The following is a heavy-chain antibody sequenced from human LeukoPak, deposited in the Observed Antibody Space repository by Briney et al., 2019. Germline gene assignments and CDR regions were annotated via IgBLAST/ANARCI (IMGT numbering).Heavy chain of an antibody. CDR1: GYTFTSYY. D-gene: IGHD6-19*01. J-gene: IGHJ4*02. Sequence: GASVKVSCKASGYTFTSYYIHWVRQAPGQGLEWMGIMNPSGGSTSYAQKFQGRVTMTRDTSTSTVYMELSSLRSEDTAVYYCARGWEPYSGGCPLDYWGQGTLVTVSS. CDR3: ARGWEPYSGGCPLDY. CDR2: MNPSGGST. V-gene: IGHV1-46*01.